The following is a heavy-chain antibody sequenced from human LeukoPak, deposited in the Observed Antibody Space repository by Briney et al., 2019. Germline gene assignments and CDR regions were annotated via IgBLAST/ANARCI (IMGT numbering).Heavy chain of an antibody. CDR1: GGSFSGYY. J-gene: IGHJ4*02. D-gene: IGHD6-19*01. CDR2: IYYSGST. V-gene: IGHV4-59*01. CDR3: ARGDIAVTFDY. Sequence: SVTLSLTCAVYGGSFSGYYWSWIRQPPGKGLEWIGYIYYSGSTNYNPSLKSRVTISVDTSKNQFSLKLSSVTAADTAVYYCARGDIAVTFDYWGQGTLVTVSS.